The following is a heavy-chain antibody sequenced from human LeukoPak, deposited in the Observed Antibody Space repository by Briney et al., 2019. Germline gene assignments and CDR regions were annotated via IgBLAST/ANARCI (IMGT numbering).Heavy chain of an antibody. CDR2: INPNSGGT. D-gene: IGHD2-2*01. CDR1: GYTFTGYY. J-gene: IGHJ4*02. Sequence: EASVKVSCKASGYTFTGYYLHWVRQAPGQGLEWLGWINPNSGGTNYAQKFQGSVTMTRDTSISTAYMELSWLRSDDTAVYYCASGRDGYQMISSFDYWGQGTLVTVSS. V-gene: IGHV1-2*02. CDR3: ASGRDGYQMISSFDY.